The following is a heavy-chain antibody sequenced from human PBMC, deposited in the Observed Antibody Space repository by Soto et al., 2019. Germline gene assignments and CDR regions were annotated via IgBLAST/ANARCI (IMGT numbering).Heavy chain of an antibody. V-gene: IGHV4-30-4*08. CDR1: GGSISSYY. CDR3: ARERPDGARLDP. CDR2: IYHSGST. J-gene: IGHJ5*02. D-gene: IGHD6-6*01. Sequence: SETLSLTCTVSGGSISSYYWSWIRQPPGKDLEWIGYIYHSGSTYYNPSLKSRVTISVDTSKNQFSLKLSSVTAADTAVYYCARERPDGARLDPWGQGTLVTVSS.